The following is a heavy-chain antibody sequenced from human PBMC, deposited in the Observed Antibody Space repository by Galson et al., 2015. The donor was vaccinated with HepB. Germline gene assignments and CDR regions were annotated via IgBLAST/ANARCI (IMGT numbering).Heavy chain of an antibody. CDR3: ARALTAVTTVWFDP. V-gene: IGHV1-3*01. Sequence: SVKVSCKASGYTFTSYAMHWVRQAPGQRLEWMGWINAGNGNTKYSQKFQGRVTITRDTSASTAYMELSSLRSEDTAVYYCARALTAVTTVWFDPWGQGTLVTVSS. CDR2: INAGNGNT. J-gene: IGHJ5*02. CDR1: GYTFTSYA. D-gene: IGHD4-17*01.